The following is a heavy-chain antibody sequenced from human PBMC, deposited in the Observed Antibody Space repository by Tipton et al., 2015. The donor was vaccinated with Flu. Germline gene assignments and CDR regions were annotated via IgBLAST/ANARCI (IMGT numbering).Heavy chain of an antibody. J-gene: IGHJ3*02. V-gene: IGHV1-18*01. CDR1: GYTFTSYG. CDR2: ISAYNGNT. Sequence: QLVQSGAEVKKPGASVKVSCKASGYTFTSYGISWVRQAPGQGLEWMGWISAYNGNTNYAQKLQGRVTMTTDTSTSTAYMELRSLGGDGAAVYCCGRGGRGGFNWACDIWGQGSMVTVSS. D-gene: IGHD5-24*01. CDR3: GRGGRGGFNWACDI.